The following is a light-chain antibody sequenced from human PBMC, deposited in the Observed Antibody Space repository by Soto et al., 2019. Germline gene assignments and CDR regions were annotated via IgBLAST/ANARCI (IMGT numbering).Light chain of an antibody. V-gene: IGLV2-14*01. Sequence: QSVLTHPASVSGSPGQSITISCTGTSSDIALYNYVSWYQQHPGKAPKLVIYEVTHRPSGVSNRFSGSKSGNTASLTISGLQTDDEADYYCSSYTSSRSLVFGTGTKVTVL. CDR2: EVT. J-gene: IGLJ1*01. CDR1: SSDIALYNY. CDR3: SSYTSSRSLV.